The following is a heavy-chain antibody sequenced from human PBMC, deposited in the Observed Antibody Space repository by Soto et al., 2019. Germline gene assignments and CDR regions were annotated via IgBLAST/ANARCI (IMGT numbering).Heavy chain of an antibody. D-gene: IGHD3-10*01. V-gene: IGHV3-30*18. Sequence: QVQLVESGGGVVQPGRSLRLSCAASGFTFSSYGMHWVRQAPGKGLEWVAVISYDGSNKYYADSVKGRFTISRDNSKNTLYLQMSSLRAEDTAVYYCAKDLRVWGDYPWFDPWGQGTLVTVSS. CDR2: ISYDGSNK. CDR1: GFTFSSYG. CDR3: AKDLRVWGDYPWFDP. J-gene: IGHJ5*02.